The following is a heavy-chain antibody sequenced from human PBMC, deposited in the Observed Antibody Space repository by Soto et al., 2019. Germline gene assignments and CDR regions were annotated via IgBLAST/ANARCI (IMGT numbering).Heavy chain of an antibody. Sequence: EVQLVESGGGLVKPGGSLRLSCAASGFTFSSYSMNWVRQAPGKGLEWVSSISSSSSYIYYADSVKGRFTISRDNAKNSLYLQMNSLRVEDTAVYYCASHPRDSSGYWYYLDYWGQGTLVTVSS. CDR1: GFTFSSYS. D-gene: IGHD3-22*01. V-gene: IGHV3-21*01. CDR3: ASHPRDSSGYWYYLDY. J-gene: IGHJ4*02. CDR2: ISSSSSYI.